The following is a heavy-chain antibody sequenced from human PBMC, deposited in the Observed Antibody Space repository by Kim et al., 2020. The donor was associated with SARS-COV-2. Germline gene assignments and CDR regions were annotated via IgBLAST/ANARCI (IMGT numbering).Heavy chain of an antibody. CDR2: IAYSGST. CDR3: AGEGNRDYESSGYPGGYFQH. Sequence: SETLSLTCTVSGGSISSYYWSWIRQPPGKGLEWIGFIAYSGSTNYIPSLKSRVTISVDKSKKQFSLKLSSVPAADTAVYYCAGEGNRDYESSGYPGGYFQHWGHGTLWTVSS. CDR1: GGSISSYY. J-gene: IGHJ1*01. D-gene: IGHD3-22*01. V-gene: IGHV4-59*01.